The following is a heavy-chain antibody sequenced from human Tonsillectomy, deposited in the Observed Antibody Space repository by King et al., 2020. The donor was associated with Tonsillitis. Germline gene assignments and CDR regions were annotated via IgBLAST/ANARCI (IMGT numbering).Heavy chain of an antibody. J-gene: IGHJ4*02. CDR3: TRYESSGYQRFDY. V-gene: IGHV3-49*03. D-gene: IGHD3-22*01. CDR1: GFAFGAYA. CDR2: IRSKAYGGTT. Sequence: VQLVESGGGLVQPGRSLRLSCTASGFAFGAYAMSWFRQAPGKGLEWVGFIRSKAYGGTTDYAASVRGRFTISRDDSKSIAFLQMSSLKTEDTAIYYCTRYESSGYQRFDYWGQGTLVTVSP.